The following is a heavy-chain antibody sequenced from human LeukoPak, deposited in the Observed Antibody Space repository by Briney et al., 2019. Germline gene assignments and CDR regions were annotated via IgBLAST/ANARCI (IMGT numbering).Heavy chain of an antibody. V-gene: IGHV1-46*01. CDR1: GYTFTNYY. CDR2: INPSGGST. CDR3: VRDGGR. Sequence: ASVKVSCKASGYTFTNYYMHWVRQAPGQGLEWMGKINPSGGSTSYSQKFQGRVTMTSDTSTRTVYMELSSLGSEDTAVYYCVRDGGRWGQGTLVTVSS. J-gene: IGHJ4*02. D-gene: IGHD3-16*01.